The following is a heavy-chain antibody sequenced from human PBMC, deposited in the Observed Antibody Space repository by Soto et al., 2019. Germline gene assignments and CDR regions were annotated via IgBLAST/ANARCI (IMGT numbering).Heavy chain of an antibody. V-gene: IGHV3-23*01. D-gene: IGHD5-12*01. Sequence: GGSLRLSCAASGFTFSSYAMSWVRQAPGKGLEWVSSITGSGAGTYYADSVKGRFTISRDNSKNTLYLQMNSLRAEDTAVYYCAKDLEDVDIVTTTPLDYWGQGTLVTVSS. CDR1: GFTFSSYA. CDR3: AKDLEDVDIVTTTPLDY. J-gene: IGHJ4*02. CDR2: ITGSGAGT.